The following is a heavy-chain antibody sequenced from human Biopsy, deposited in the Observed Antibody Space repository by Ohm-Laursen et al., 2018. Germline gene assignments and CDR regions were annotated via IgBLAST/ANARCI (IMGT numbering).Heavy chain of an antibody. CDR2: NIPILGTG. D-gene: IGHD3-9*01. J-gene: IGHJ1*01. V-gene: IGHV1-69*06. Sequence: LVKVSCKAPGGTFSNYGVNWVRQAPGQGLEWLGGNIPILGTGNYAQKFQDRVTVAADTSTSTATMELRSLRSDDAAVYYCATKLTGYFHHWGQGTLVIVSS. CDR3: ATKLTGYFHH. CDR1: GGTFSNYG.